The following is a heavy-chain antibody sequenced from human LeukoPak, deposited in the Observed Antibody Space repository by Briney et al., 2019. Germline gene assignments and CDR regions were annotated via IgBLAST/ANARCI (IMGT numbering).Heavy chain of an antibody. V-gene: IGHV4-59*01. J-gene: IGHJ4*02. CDR1: GGSISSYY. CDR3: AREGSAQEFDY. CDR2: IYYSGST. Sequence: KPSETLSLTCTVSGGSISSYYWSWIRQPPGKGLEWIGYIYYSGSTNYNPSLKSRVTISVDTSKNQFSLKLSSVTAADTAVYYCAREGSAQEFDYWGQGTLVTVSS. D-gene: IGHD6-25*01.